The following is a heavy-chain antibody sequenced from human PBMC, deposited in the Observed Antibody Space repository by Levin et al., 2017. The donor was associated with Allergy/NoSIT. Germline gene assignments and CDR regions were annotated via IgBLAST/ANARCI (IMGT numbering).Heavy chain of an antibody. Sequence: GGSLRLSCAASGFTFDDYAMHWVRQAPGKGLEWVSGISWNSGSIGYADSVKGRFTISRDNAKNSLYLQMNSLRAEDTALYYCAKDIETGGATDYYGMDVWGQGTTVTVSS. D-gene: IGHD1-26*01. CDR2: ISWNSGSI. CDR1: GFTFDDYA. V-gene: IGHV3-9*01. J-gene: IGHJ6*02. CDR3: AKDIETGGATDYYGMDV.